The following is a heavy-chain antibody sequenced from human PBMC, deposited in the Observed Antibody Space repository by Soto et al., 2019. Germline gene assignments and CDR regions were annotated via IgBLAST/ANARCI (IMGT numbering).Heavy chain of an antibody. J-gene: IGHJ3*02. D-gene: IGHD3-22*01. CDR2: ISAYNGNT. CDR3: ARYYYDSSGYYSQDPDAFDI. CDR1: GYTFTSYG. Sequence: ASVKVSCTASGYTFTSYGISWVRQAPGQGLEWMGWISAYNGNTNYAQKLQGRVTMTTDTSTSTAYMELRSLRSDDTAVYYCARYYYDSSGYYSQDPDAFDIWGQGTMVTVSS. V-gene: IGHV1-18*04.